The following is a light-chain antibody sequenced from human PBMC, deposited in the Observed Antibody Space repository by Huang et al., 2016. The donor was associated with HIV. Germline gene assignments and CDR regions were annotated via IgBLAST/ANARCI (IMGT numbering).Light chain of an antibody. Sequence: ERVMTQSPATVSLSPGERATLSCRASLSVSTNLAWYQQRPGQAPRLLIYGAPTRATGIPARFSGGGSGAEFTLTISSLQSEDFAVYYCQQYDNWPLTFGGGTKVQIK. CDR2: GAP. CDR1: LSVSTN. CDR3: QQYDNWPLT. J-gene: IGKJ4*01. V-gene: IGKV3-15*01.